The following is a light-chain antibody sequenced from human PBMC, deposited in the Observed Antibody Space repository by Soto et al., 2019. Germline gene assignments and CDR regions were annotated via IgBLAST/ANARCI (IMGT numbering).Light chain of an antibody. CDR2: AAS. CDR1: QTIMTY. Sequence: DIQMTQSPSSLSASVGDEVPITCRASQTIMTYLNWYQLKPGKPPRLLIYAASSLQSGVPSRFSGSGSGTDCTLTISSLQPEDFATYSCQQSYNSPQTFGQGTKVDIK. CDR3: QQSYNSPQT. J-gene: IGKJ1*01. V-gene: IGKV1-39*01.